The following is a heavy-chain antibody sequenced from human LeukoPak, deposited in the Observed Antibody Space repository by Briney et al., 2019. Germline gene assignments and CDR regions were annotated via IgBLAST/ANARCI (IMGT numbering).Heavy chain of an antibody. CDR3: ARDLFHHYDSSGYYFDAFDI. D-gene: IGHD3-22*01. Sequence: ASVKVSCKASGGTFSSYAISWVRQAPGQGLEWMGGIIPIFGTANYAQKFQGRVTITADESTSTAYMELSSLRSEDTAVYYCARDLFHHYDSSGYYFDAFDIWGQGTMVTVSS. V-gene: IGHV1-69*01. CDR1: GGTFSSYA. J-gene: IGHJ3*02. CDR2: IIPIFGTA.